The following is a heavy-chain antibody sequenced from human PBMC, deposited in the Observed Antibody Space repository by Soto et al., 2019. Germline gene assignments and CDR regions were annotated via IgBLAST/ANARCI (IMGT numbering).Heavy chain of an antibody. V-gene: IGHV2-5*02. CDR3: AHRRSGVSQWNYGDFDY. CDR2: IYWDNDK. J-gene: IGHJ4*02. Sequence: QIILKESGPTLVKPTQTLTLTCTFSGFSLITSGVGVGWIRQPPGKALEWLAFIYWDNDKRYSPSLRSRLTMAKDTSKNQVVLTMTEVDPVDTATYFCAHRRSGVSQWNYGDFDYWGQGTQVAVSS. D-gene: IGHD6-19*01. CDR1: GFSLITSGVG.